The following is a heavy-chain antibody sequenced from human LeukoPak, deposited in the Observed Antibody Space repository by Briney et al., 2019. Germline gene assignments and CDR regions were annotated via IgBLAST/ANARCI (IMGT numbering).Heavy chain of an antibody. CDR2: IKQDGSEK. CDR3: ARGGGLDV. CDR1: GFTFSSYW. J-gene: IGHJ6*02. D-gene: IGHD3-16*01. Sequence: GGSLRLSCAASGFTFSSYWMSWVRQAPGKGLEWVANIKQDGSEKYYVDSVKGRFTISRDNAKNSLYLQMSNLRAEDTAVYFCARGGGLDVWGQGAAVTVSS. V-gene: IGHV3-7*03.